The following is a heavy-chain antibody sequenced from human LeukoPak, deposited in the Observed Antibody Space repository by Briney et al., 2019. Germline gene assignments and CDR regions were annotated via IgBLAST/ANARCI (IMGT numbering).Heavy chain of an antibody. V-gene: IGHV1-8*03. CDR1: GYTFSSDD. Sequence: ASVKVSCKASGYTFSSDDINWVQQANGPGLEWMGWMNPKSGNTGYAQKFQGRVTITRNTSISAAYMELSSLRSEHTAVYYCARGLGILSDYWGQGTLVTVSS. D-gene: IGHD2-15*01. CDR2: MNPKSGNT. J-gene: IGHJ4*02. CDR3: ARGLGILSDY.